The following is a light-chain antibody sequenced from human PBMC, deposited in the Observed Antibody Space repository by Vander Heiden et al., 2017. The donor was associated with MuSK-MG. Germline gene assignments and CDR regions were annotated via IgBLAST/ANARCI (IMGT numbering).Light chain of an antibody. CDR2: AAS. CDR1: QSISSY. V-gene: IGKV1-39*01. J-gene: IGKJ3*01. CDR3: QQSDSTPFT. Sequence: DIQMTQSPSSLSASVGDRVTITCRASQSISSYLNWYQQKPGKAPKLLIYAASSLQSGVPSRGSGSGSGTDFTLTISSLQPEDFATYYCQQSDSTPFTFGHGTKVDIK.